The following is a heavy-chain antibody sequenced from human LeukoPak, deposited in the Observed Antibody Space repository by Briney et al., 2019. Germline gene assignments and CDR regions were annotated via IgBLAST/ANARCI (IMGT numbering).Heavy chain of an antibody. V-gene: IGHV3-21*01. CDR2: ISSSSSYI. J-gene: IGHJ6*02. D-gene: IGHD3-10*01. Sequence: GGSLRLSCAASGFTFSSYSMNWVRQAPGKGLEWVSSISSSSSYIYYADSVKGRFTISRDNAKNSLYPQMNSLRAEDTAVYYCARDTSSGTIWFGEVCHGMDVWGQGTTVTVSS. CDR1: GFTFSSYS. CDR3: ARDTSSGTIWFGEVCHGMDV.